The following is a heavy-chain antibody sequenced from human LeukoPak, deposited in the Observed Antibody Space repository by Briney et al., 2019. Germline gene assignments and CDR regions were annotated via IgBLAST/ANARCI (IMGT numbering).Heavy chain of an antibody. J-gene: IGHJ5*02. Sequence: ASVKASCKASGGTFSSYAISWVRQAPGQGLEWMGGIIPIFGTANYAQKFQGRVTITADESTSTAYMELSSLRSEDTAVYYCARDSNLGYCSSTSCFKRPRERFDPWGQGTLVTVSS. V-gene: IGHV1-69*13. D-gene: IGHD2-2*01. CDR2: IIPIFGTA. CDR3: ARDSNLGYCSSTSCFKRPRERFDP. CDR1: GGTFSSYA.